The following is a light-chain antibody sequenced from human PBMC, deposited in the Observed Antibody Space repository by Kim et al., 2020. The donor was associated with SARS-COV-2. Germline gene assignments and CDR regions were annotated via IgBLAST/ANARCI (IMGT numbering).Light chain of an antibody. Sequence: EIVLTQSPGTLSLSPGERATLSCGASQSVSSNYLAWYQQKPGQAPRLLIYGASNRATGIPDRISGSGSGTDFTLTISRLEPEDFAVYYCQQYADSPRTFGQGTKVDIK. CDR1: QSVSSNY. V-gene: IGKV3-20*01. CDR2: GAS. J-gene: IGKJ1*01. CDR3: QQYADSPRT.